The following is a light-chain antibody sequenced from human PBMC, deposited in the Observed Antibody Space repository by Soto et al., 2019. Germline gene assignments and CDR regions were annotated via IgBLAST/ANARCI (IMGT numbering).Light chain of an antibody. CDR1: SSDVGSYNL. V-gene: IGLV2-23*02. J-gene: IGLJ1*01. Sequence: QSVLTQPASMSGSPGQSMTISCAGTSSDVGSYNLVSWYQQHPGKAPKLMIYEVSKRPSGVSNRFSGSKSGNTASLTISGLQPEDEADYYCCSYARSSTFYVFGTGTKLTVL. CDR3: CSYARSSTFYV. CDR2: EVS.